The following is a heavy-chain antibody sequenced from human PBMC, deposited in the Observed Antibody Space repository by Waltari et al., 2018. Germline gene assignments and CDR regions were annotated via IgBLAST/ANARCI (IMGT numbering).Heavy chain of an antibody. CDR1: GYTFTGYY. D-gene: IGHD4-17*01. CDR3: ARLTDDDYGEWVGY. CDR2: INPNSGGT. J-gene: IGHJ4*02. V-gene: IGHV1-2*06. Sequence: QVQLVQSGAEVKKPGASVKVSCKASGYTFTGYYMHWVRQAPGQGLEWMGRINPNSGGTNYAQKFQGRVTMTRDTSISTAYMELSSLRSEDTAVYYCARLTDDDYGEWVGYWGQGTLVIVSS.